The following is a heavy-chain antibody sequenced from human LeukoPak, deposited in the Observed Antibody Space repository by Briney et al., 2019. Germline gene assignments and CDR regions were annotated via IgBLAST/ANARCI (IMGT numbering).Heavy chain of an antibody. Sequence: PGTSLRLSCAASGFTFSTYGMHWVRQAPGKGLEWVSDIWYNGNTYYADSVKGRFTISRDNSKSTLYLQMNSLRAEDTAVYYCAREEGVDGTSGINNWGQGTLVIVSS. CDR2: IWYNGNT. CDR3: AREEGVDGTSGINN. V-gene: IGHV3-33*01. CDR1: GFTFSTYG. D-gene: IGHD4-23*01. J-gene: IGHJ4*02.